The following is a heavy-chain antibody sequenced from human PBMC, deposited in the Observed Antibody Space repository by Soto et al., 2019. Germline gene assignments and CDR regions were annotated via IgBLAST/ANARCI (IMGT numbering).Heavy chain of an antibody. J-gene: IGHJ4*02. CDR2: SSYDGRET. CDR3: AGDSGWPILNFDN. V-gene: IGHV3-30*03. D-gene: IGHD2-21*01. Sequence: GGSLRLSCAASDFDFSSYGIHWVRQAPGKGLEWVAASSYDGRETFYAPSAKSRFTVSKEMSKNTAFLQMNALRHEDTAVYFCAGDSGWPILNFDNWGQGTPVTVSS. CDR1: DFDFSSYG.